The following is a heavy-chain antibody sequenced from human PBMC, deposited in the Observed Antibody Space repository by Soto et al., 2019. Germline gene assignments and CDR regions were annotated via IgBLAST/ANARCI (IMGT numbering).Heavy chain of an antibody. D-gene: IGHD2-2*01. V-gene: IGHV3-23*01. CDR2: ISGSGGST. CDR1: GFTFSSYA. Sequence: GGSLRLSCAASGFTFSSYAMSWVRQAPGKGLEWVSAISGSGGSTYYADSVKGRFTISRDNSKNTLYLQMNSLRAEDTAVYYCAKGWVVPAATDFGHRSYYYYYYMDVWGKGTTVTVSS. CDR3: AKGWVVPAATDFGHRSYYYYYYMDV. J-gene: IGHJ6*03.